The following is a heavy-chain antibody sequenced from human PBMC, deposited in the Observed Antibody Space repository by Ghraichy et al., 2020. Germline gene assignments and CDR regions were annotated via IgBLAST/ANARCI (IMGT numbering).Heavy chain of an antibody. D-gene: IGHD3-3*01. J-gene: IGHJ4*02. CDR2: IYYSGST. CDR1: GGSISSSSCH. Sequence: SETLSLTCTVSGGSISSSSCHWGWIRQPPGKGLEYIGNIYYSGSTYYNPSLKSRVTISVDTSKNQFSLKLSSVTAADTAVYYCARRITIFGGYYFDYWGQGTLVTVSS. V-gene: IGHV4-39*01. CDR3: ARRITIFGGYYFDY.